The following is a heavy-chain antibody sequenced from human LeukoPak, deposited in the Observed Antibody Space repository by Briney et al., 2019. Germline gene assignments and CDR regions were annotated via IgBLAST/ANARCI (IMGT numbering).Heavy chain of an antibody. CDR1: GFTLSSYG. D-gene: IGHD3-22*01. V-gene: IGHV3-30*18. Sequence: GMPLRLSCAGCGFTLSSYGVLCARRAPGKGVEGVVVISYDGSNKYYADYVKGRFTIPRDNSKNTLYMRMHSLRTEDTAIYDCAKEDVVVMTIRYFQHWGQGTLVTVSS. CDR2: ISYDGSNK. J-gene: IGHJ1*01. CDR3: AKEDVVVMTIRYFQH.